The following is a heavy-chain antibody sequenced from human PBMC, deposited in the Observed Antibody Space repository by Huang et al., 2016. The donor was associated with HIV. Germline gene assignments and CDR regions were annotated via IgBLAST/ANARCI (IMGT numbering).Heavy chain of an antibody. D-gene: IGHD7-27*01. CDR1: GYTFSFHD. CDR3: ARGPLHRAIMNWGEGFDDGWRTGFDP. Sequence: QEQLVQSGAEVKKPGASVTVSCKASGYTFSFHDVHWVRKVSGQGLEWMGWAKPRGGNTGDGRKVQGIVNRTTNTAVTTAYMELRSLTSEDTAVYFCARGPLHRAIMNWGEGFDDGWRTGFDPWGQGTLVIVTS. J-gene: IGHJ5*02. CDR2: AKPRGGNT. V-gene: IGHV1-8*01.